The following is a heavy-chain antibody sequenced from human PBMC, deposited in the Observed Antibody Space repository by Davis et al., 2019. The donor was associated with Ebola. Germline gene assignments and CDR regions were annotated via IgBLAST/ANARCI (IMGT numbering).Heavy chain of an antibody. D-gene: IGHD3-3*01. CDR1: GFTFSSYW. Sequence: LSLTCAASGFTFSSYWMSWVRQAPGKGLEWVANIKQDGSEKYYVDSVKGRFTISRDNAKNSLYLQMNSLRAEDTAVYYCARDPYYDFWSGTDYYYYYMDVWGKGTTVTVSS. J-gene: IGHJ6*03. CDR3: ARDPYYDFWSGTDYYYYYMDV. CDR2: IKQDGSEK. V-gene: IGHV3-7*01.